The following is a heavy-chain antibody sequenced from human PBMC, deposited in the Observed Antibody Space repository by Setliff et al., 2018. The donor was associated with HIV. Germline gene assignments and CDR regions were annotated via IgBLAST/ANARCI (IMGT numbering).Heavy chain of an antibody. CDR2: INPSGGNT. J-gene: IGHJ5*02. CDR1: GYTFTSYY. V-gene: IGHV1-46*01. Sequence: ASVKVSCKASGYTFTSYYMHWVRQAPGQGLEWMGIINPSGGNTNYAQRFQGRVTMTTDTSTSTAYMELRSLRSDDTAVYYCARDSTAFMVRGVNGGRFDPWGQGTLVTV. D-gene: IGHD3-10*01. CDR3: ARDSTAFMVRGVNGGRFDP.